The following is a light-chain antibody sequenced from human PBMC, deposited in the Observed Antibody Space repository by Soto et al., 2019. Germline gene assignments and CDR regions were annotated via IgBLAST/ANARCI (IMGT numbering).Light chain of an antibody. CDR3: QHYNVYPWT. CDR2: KAS. J-gene: IGKJ1*01. CDR1: QSISSW. Sequence: DIQMTQSPSTLSASVGYRVTITCRASQSISSWLAWYQQKPGKAPKLLIYKASSLESGVPSRFSGSGSGTEFTHSISSLQPDDFATYYCQHYNVYPWTFGQGTKVDI. V-gene: IGKV1-5*03.